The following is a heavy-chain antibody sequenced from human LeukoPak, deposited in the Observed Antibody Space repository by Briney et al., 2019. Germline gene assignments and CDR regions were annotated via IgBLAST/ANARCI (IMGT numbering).Heavy chain of an antibody. CDR3: ASVCSSTSCYIRRYYYYGMDV. CDR1: GGTFSSYT. D-gene: IGHD2-2*02. V-gene: IGHV1-69*02. J-gene: IGHJ6*02. Sequence: ASVKVSCKASGGTFSSYTISWVRQAPGQGLEWMGRIIPILGIANYAQKFQGRVTITADKSTSTAYMELSSLRSEDTAVYYCASVCSSTSCYIRRYYYYGMDVWGQGTMVTVSS. CDR2: IIPILGIA.